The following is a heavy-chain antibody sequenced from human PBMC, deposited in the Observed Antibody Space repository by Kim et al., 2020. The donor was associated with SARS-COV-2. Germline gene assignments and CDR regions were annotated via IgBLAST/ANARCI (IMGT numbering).Heavy chain of an antibody. J-gene: IGHJ4*02. V-gene: IGHV3-23*01. CDR3: DASDY. Sequence: MSHTGLRTDYADSVKGRFIISRDNSKSTLFLQMNNLRAEDTAVYYCDASDYWGQGSLVTVSS. CDR2: MSHTGLRT.